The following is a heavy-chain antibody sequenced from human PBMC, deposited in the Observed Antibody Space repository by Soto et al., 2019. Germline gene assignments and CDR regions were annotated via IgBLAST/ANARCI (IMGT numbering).Heavy chain of an antibody. Sequence: QVQLQESGPGLVKPSQTLSLTCTVSRGSINSGGYYWSWIRQHPGKGLEWIGFIYYSGNTYYNPSLKSRVTISVDTSKSQFSLKLSSVTAADTAVYYCARGFARVEGDEDAFDIWGQGTMVTVSS. CDR1: RGSINSGGYY. CDR2: IYYSGNT. V-gene: IGHV4-31*03. D-gene: IGHD2-2*01. CDR3: ARGFARVEGDEDAFDI. J-gene: IGHJ3*02.